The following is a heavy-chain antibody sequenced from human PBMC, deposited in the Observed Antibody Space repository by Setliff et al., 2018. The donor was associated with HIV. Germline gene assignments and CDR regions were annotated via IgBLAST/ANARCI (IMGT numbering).Heavy chain of an antibody. CDR3: ARYSPRGYTLTGPY. CDR1: GGSIRRSSYY. J-gene: IGHJ4*02. V-gene: IGHV4-39*07. CDR2: FSYSEST. Sequence: SETLSLTCTVSGGSIRRSSYYWGWIRQPPGKGLEWIGSFSYSESTYYNPSLKSRVAISVDTSKNQFSLKLTSVTAADTVVYNCARYSPRGYTLTGPYWGQGTLVTVSS. D-gene: IGHD6-25*01.